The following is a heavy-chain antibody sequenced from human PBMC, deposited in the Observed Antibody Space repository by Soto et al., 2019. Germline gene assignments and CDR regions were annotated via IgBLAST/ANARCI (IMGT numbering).Heavy chain of an antibody. CDR2: INPSAGTT. CDR3: GRDRLGGGLPGGMVV. Sequence: QAHLVQSGAEVRKPGASVRVSCKASGYNFIKNYLHWVRQAPGQGLEWMGIINPSAGTTSSAQKYQGRITLVKDTSTSPVYMELNSLRSEDTAVYYCGRDRLGGGLPGGMVVWGQGTSVTVSS. D-gene: IGHD1-26*01. V-gene: IGHV1-46*01. CDR1: GYNFIKNY. J-gene: IGHJ6*02.